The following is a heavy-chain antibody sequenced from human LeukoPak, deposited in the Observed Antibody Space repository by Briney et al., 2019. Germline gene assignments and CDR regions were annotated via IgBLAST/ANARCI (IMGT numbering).Heavy chain of an antibody. Sequence: SETLSLTCTVSGGSISSYYWSWIRQPPGKGLEWIGYIYYSGSTNYNPSLKSRVTISVDTSKNQFSLKLTSVTAADTAVYYCAKDPIVGAFDPWGQGTLVTVSS. D-gene: IGHD1-26*01. CDR3: AKDPIVGAFDP. CDR2: IYYSGST. CDR1: GGSISSYY. V-gene: IGHV4-59*12. J-gene: IGHJ5*02.